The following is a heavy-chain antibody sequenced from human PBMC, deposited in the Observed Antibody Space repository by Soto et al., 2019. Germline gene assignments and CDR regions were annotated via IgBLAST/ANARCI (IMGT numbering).Heavy chain of an antibody. D-gene: IGHD2-15*01. Sequence: GASVKVSCKASGYTFTGYYMHWVRQAPGQGLEWIGWINPNSGGTNYAQKFQGWVTMTRDTSISTAYLELSRLRFDDTAVFYCARDIRGGARPRGYYYYYMDVWGKGTTVTVSS. CDR3: ARDIRGGARPRGYYYYYMDV. CDR1: GYTFTGYY. J-gene: IGHJ6*03. V-gene: IGHV1-2*04. CDR2: INPNSGGT.